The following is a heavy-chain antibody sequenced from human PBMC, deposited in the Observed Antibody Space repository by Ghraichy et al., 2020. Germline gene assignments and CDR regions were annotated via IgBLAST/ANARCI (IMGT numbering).Heavy chain of an antibody. D-gene: IGHD4-17*01. CDR1: GFTFGDYA. CDR2: IRSKAYGGTT. CDR3: TRDEGSYGDSPFDI. J-gene: IGHJ3*02. V-gene: IGHV3-49*03. Sequence: GSLRLSCTASGFTFGDYAMSWFRQAPGKGLEWVGFIRSKAYGGTTEYAASVKGRFTISRDDSKSIAYLQMNSLKTEDTAVYYCTRDEGSYGDSPFDIWGQGTMVTVSS.